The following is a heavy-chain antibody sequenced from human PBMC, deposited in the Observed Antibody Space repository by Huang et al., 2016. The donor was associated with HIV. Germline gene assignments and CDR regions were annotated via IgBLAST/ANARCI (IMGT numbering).Heavy chain of an antibody. CDR2: ISHSGPT. J-gene: IGHJ4*02. CDR3: VRGLGSKYYERAYYY. CDR1: GVSFIGYY. D-gene: IGHD3-10*01. V-gene: IGHV4-34*01. Sequence: QVQLKQWGARLLKPSETLSLTCAAQGVSFIGYYWTWFRQSPGKGLEWIGEISHSGPTKSNPSLKSRVTISIETSKSQVSLTVKSVTAADTAVYYCVRGLGSKYYERAYYYWGQGTPVTVSS.